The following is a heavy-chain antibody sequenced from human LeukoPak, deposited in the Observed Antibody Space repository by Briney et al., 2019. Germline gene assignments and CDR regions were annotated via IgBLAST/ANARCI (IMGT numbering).Heavy chain of an antibody. CDR2: IYYSGST. CDR1: GGSISSYY. D-gene: IGHD3-10*01. V-gene: IGHV4-59*01. J-gene: IGHJ4*02. CDR3: ARASMVRGVPFDY. Sequence: SETLSLTCTVSGGSISSYYWSWIRQPPGKGLEWIGYIYYSGSTNYNPSLKGRVTISVDTSKNQFSLKLRSVTAADTAVYYCARASMVRGVPFDYWGQGTLVTVSS.